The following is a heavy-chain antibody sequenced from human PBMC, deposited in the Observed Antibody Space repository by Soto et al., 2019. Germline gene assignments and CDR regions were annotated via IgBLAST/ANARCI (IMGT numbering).Heavy chain of an antibody. V-gene: IGHV3-21*01. CDR1: GFTLSNFA. D-gene: IGHD6-19*01. Sequence: EVQLVESGGGLVKPGGSLRLSCAASGFTLSNFAMNWVRQAPGKGLEWVSSISSSTTYIYYADSVKGRFTISRDNAKNSLYLQMNSLRAEDTAVYYCARVASSGWSDWGQGTLVTVSS. CDR2: ISSSTTYI. CDR3: ARVASSGWSD. J-gene: IGHJ4*02.